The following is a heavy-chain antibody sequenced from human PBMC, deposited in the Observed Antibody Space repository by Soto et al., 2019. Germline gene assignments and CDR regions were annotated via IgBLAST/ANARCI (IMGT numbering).Heavy chain of an antibody. J-gene: IGHJ4*02. V-gene: IGHV3-21*01. Sequence: GGSLRLSCAASGFTFSSYSMNWVRQAPGKGLEWVSSISSSSSYIYYADSVKGRFTISRDNAKNSLYLQMNSLRAEDTAVYYCARAGRLGILLPDYWGQGTLVTVSS. CDR1: GFTFSSYS. D-gene: IGHD7-27*01. CDR3: ARAGRLGILLPDY. CDR2: ISSSSSYI.